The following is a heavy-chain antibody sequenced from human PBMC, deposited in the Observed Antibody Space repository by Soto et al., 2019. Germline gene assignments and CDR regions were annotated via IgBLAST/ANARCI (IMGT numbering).Heavy chain of an antibody. J-gene: IGHJ6*02. CDR3: ARGRRFTSGTYRAPYNSGLDV. Sequence: SETLSLTCAVYSGSFSDYSCNWIRQPPGKGLEWIGEINHSGSTNYNPSLKSRVTMSIYAPRKQFSLKLSSVTAADTAVYYCARGRRFTSGTYRAPYNSGLDVWGQGTTVTVSS. V-gene: IGHV4-34*01. CDR2: INHSGST. D-gene: IGHD3-10*01. CDR1: SGSFSDYS.